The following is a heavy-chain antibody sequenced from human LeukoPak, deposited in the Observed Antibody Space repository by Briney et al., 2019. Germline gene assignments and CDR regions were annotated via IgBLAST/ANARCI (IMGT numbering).Heavy chain of an antibody. CDR2: IDHTGIT. D-gene: IGHD2-15*01. CDR1: DDSITIYY. CDR3: ARRGYCSGGSCYRPFDY. V-gene: IGHV4-59*12. Sequence: PSETLSLTCTVSDDSITIYYWSWIRQPPGKGLEWIGYIDHTGITNYNPSLNSRVTISRDTSKNHFSLELSSATAADTAVYYCARRGYCSGGSCYRPFDYWGQGTLVTVSS. J-gene: IGHJ4*02.